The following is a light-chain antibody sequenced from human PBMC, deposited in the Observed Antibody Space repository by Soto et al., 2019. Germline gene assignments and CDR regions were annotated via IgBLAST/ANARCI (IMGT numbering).Light chain of an antibody. Sequence: DIQMTQSPSTLAASVGDRVTITCRASQTITIWLAWYQQKPGKAPRLLIYDASSLEDGVPSRFSGSGSGTEFSLTISSLQPDDFATCFCQQYNTNWTFGQGTTVEIK. J-gene: IGKJ1*01. V-gene: IGKV1-5*01. CDR3: QQYNTNWT. CDR2: DAS. CDR1: QTITIW.